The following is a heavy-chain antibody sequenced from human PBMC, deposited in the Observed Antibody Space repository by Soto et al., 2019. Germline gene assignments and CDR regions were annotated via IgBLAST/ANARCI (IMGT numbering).Heavy chain of an antibody. J-gene: IGHJ4*02. V-gene: IGHV4-34*01. D-gene: IGHD2-8*01. CDR3: ARGGGYCTNGVCYEWGFADY. Sequence: SETLSLTCAVYGGSFSGYYWSWIRQPPGKGLEWIGEINHSGSTNYNPSLKSRVTISVDTSKNQFSLKLSSVTAADTAVYYCARGGGYCTNGVCYEWGFADYWGQGTLVTVSS. CDR2: INHSGST. CDR1: GGSFSGYY.